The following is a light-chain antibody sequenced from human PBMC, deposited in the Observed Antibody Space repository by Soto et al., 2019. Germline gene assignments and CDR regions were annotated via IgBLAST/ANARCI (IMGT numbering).Light chain of an antibody. V-gene: IGKV4-1*01. CDR3: QQYYSTPLT. J-gene: IGKJ1*01. CDR1: QSVLYSSNNKNY. Sequence: DIVMTQSPDSLPVSLGERANINCKSSQSVLYSSNNKNYLAWYQQKAGHPPRLLIYWASTRESGVPHRFSGSGSETDFTLTISSLQAEDVAVYYCQQYYSTPLTFGQGSKVEIK. CDR2: WAS.